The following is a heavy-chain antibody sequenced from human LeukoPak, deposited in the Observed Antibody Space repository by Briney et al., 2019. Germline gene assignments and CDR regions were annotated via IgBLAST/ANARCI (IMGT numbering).Heavy chain of an antibody. V-gene: IGHV3-9*01. CDR2: VSWNSGSV. Sequence: PGGSLRLSCTASGFTFDDYAMEWVRQAPGKGLEWVSGVSWNSGSVGYADSVKGRFTISRDNSKNSLYLQMNSLRPEDTALYYCAKHIGSNWYDLGFDFWGQGTLVTVSS. CDR1: GFTFDDYA. D-gene: IGHD6-13*01. CDR3: AKHIGSNWYDLGFDF. J-gene: IGHJ4*02.